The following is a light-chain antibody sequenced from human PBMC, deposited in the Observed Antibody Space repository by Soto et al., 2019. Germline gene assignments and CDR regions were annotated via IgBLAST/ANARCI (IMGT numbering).Light chain of an antibody. CDR1: QDITKY. V-gene: IGKV1-33*01. CDR3: QQYDKLPLS. CDR2: DVT. Sequence: DIQMTQSPSSLSASVGDRVTITCRASQDITKYLNWFQQKPGKAPKVLIYDVTNLETGVPSRFSGSRSGPDYIFTINALQPEDIATYYCQQYDKLPLSSGQGTKLEIK. J-gene: IGKJ2*01.